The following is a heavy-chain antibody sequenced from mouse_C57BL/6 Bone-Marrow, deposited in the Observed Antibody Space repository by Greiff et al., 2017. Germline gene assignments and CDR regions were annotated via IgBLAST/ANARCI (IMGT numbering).Heavy chain of an antibody. CDR1: GFNIKDDY. J-gene: IGHJ3*01. CDR3: TTRYYPFAY. CDR2: IDPENGDT. V-gene: IGHV14-4*01. Sequence: VQLQQSGAELVRPGASVKLSCTASGFNIKDDYMHWVKQRPEQGLEWIGWIDPENGDTEYASKFQGKATITADTSSNTAYLQLSILTSEDTAVYYCTTRYYPFAYWGQGTLVTVSA. D-gene: IGHD2-3*01.